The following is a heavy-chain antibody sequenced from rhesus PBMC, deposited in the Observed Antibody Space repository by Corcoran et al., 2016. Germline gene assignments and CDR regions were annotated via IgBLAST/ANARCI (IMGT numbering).Heavy chain of an antibody. Sequence: EVQLVETGGGLVQPGGSLKLSCAASGFTFSSYGMSWVRQAQGNGLEWVSYISYTGKTRYYADSVTGRFTISRENAKNSLSLQMSSLRAEDTAVYYCTRGGYSYSPSSHFDYWGQGVLVTVSS. V-gene: IGHV3-136*01. CDR2: ISYTGKTR. D-gene: IGHD5-12*01. CDR1: GFTFSSYG. CDR3: TRGGYSYSPSSHFDY. J-gene: IGHJ4*01.